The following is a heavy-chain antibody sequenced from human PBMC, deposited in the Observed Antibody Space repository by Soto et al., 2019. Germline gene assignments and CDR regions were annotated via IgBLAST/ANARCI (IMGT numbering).Heavy chain of an antibody. CDR3: AKVSGWELVEGNYFDY. Sequence: PGGSLRLSCAASGFTFSSFGMHWVRQAPGKGLEWVAVISFDGSNKYYADSVKGRFTISRDNSKNTLYLQMNSLRAEDTAVYYCAKVSGWELVEGNYFDYWGQGTLVTVSS. J-gene: IGHJ4*02. CDR1: GFTFSSFG. V-gene: IGHV3-30*18. CDR2: ISFDGSNK. D-gene: IGHD1-26*01.